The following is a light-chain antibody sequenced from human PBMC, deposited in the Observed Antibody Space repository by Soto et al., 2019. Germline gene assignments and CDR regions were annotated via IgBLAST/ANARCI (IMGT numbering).Light chain of an antibody. J-gene: IGKJ4*01. CDR2: GAS. CDR3: QQYGSSPALT. CDR1: QSVSSSY. V-gene: IGKV3-20*01. Sequence: EIVLTQSPGTLSLSPGERATLSCRASQSVSSSYLAWYQQKPGQAPRLLIYGASRRATGIPDRFSGSGSGPDFTLTISRLEPEDFAVYYCQQYGSSPALTFGGGTKVEIK.